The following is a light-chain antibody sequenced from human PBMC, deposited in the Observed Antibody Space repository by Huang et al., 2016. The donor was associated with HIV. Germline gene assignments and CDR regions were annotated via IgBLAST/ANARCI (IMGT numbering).Light chain of an antibody. V-gene: IGKV3-11*01. CDR1: QSINKY. CDR2: NAS. Sequence: EVVLTQSPATLSLSPGDRAALPCRPSQSINKYLSWYQQRPGQPPSLLIFNASNRATGIPARFRGSGSGTDFTLTISGLTPEDFATYYCQQRSNSLTFGGGTKVEI. CDR3: QQRSNSLT. J-gene: IGKJ4*01.